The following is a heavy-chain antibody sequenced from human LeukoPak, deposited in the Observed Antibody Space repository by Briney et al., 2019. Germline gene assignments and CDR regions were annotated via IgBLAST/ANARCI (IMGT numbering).Heavy chain of an antibody. V-gene: IGHV3-7*01. Sequence: PGGSLRLSCAASGFTFSSYWMSWVRQAPGKGLEWVANIKQDGSEKYYVDSVKGRFTISRDNAKNSLYLQMNSLRAEDTAVCYCARFIRIAALDYWGQGTLVTVSS. CDR1: GFTFSSYW. CDR2: IKQDGSEK. D-gene: IGHD6-25*01. J-gene: IGHJ4*02. CDR3: ARFIRIAALDY.